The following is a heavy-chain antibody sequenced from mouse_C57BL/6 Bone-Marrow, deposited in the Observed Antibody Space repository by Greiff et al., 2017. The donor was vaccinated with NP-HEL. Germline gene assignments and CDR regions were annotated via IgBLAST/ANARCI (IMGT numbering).Heavy chain of an antibody. CDR2: INPNNGGT. CDR3: ARRNGSSPWYFDV. Sequence: VQLQQSGPELVKPGASVKIPCKASGYTFTDYNMDWVKQSHGKSLEWIGDINPNNGGTIYNQKFKGKATLTVDKSSSTAYMELRSLTSEDTAVYYCARRNGSSPWYFDVWGTGTTVTVSS. CDR1: GYTFTDYN. D-gene: IGHD1-1*01. J-gene: IGHJ1*03. V-gene: IGHV1-18*01.